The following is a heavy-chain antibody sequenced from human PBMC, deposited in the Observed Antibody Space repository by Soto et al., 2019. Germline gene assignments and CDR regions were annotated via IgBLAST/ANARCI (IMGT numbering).Heavy chain of an antibody. CDR1: GGPFSNIG. D-gene: IGHD2-8*01. Sequence: LLVQSGAEVKKPGSSVKVSCKASGGPFSNIGISWVRQSPGQGLEWVGGILTIYGAGDYAPKFQGRVSSRPGDSTSTVCLEVDSLRSEDTAVYYCASGGIGETAEMVYENYYYGMDVWCQGTTVIV. CDR2: ILTIYGAG. CDR3: ASGGIGETAEMVYENYYYGMDV. J-gene: IGHJ6*02. V-gene: IGHV1-69*01.